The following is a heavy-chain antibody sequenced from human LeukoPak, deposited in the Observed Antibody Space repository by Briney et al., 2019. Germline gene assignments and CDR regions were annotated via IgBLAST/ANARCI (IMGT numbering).Heavy chain of an antibody. Sequence: SETLSLTCTVSGDSISSLSYYWGWIRQPPGKGLELIGGMRYNGDTYYNPSLKSRVTISVDTSRNQFSLKLTSLTAADTAVYYCARLQWLVRGYFDYWGQGTLVTVSS. CDR1: GDSISSLSYY. V-gene: IGHV4-39*01. J-gene: IGHJ4*02. CDR3: ARLQWLVRGYFDY. D-gene: IGHD6-19*01. CDR2: MRYNGDT.